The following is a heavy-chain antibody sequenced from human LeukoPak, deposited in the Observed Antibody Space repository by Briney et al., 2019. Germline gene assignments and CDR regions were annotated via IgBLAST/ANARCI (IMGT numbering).Heavy chain of an antibody. Sequence: PGGSLRLSCAASGFTFSSYGMHWVRQAPGKGLEWVSSISSSSSYIYYADSVKGRFTISRDNAKNSLYLQMNSLRAEDTAVYYCAFIVVVPAAIRDAFDIWGQGTMVTVSS. CDR3: AFIVVVPAAIRDAFDI. CDR1: GFTFSSYG. V-gene: IGHV3-21*01. D-gene: IGHD2-2*02. CDR2: ISSSSSYI. J-gene: IGHJ3*02.